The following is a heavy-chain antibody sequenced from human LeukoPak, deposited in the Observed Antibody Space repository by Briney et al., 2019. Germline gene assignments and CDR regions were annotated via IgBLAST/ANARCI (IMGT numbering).Heavy chain of an antibody. CDR3: TTYVGAYSNWGDYYYYYMDV. J-gene: IGHJ6*03. D-gene: IGHD4-11*01. Sequence: GGFLRLSCAASGFTFSNAGMSWVRQAPGKGLEWVGRIKSKTDGGTTDYAAPVKGRFTISREDSKNTLYLQMNSLKTEDTAVYYCTTYVGAYSNWGDYYYYYMDVWGKGTTVTVSS. V-gene: IGHV3-15*01. CDR2: IKSKTDGGTT. CDR1: GFTFSNAG.